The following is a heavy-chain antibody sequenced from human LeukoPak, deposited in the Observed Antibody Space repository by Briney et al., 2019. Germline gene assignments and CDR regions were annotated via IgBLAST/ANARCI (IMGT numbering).Heavy chain of an antibody. D-gene: IGHD3-10*01. J-gene: IGHJ4*02. CDR3: AKERGGYFDY. CDR1: GFTFSSYW. Sequence: GGSLRLSCAASGFTFSSYWMHWVRQAPGKGLVWVSRINFDGSSTGYADSVKGRFTISRDNSKNTLYLQMNSLRAEDTAVYYCAKERGGYFDYWGQGTLVTVSS. CDR2: INFDGSST. V-gene: IGHV3-74*01.